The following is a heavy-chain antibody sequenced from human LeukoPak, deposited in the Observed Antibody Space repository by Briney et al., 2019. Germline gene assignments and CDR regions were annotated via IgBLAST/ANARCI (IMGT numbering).Heavy chain of an antibody. D-gene: IGHD5-12*01. V-gene: IGHV3-30*18. CDR2: ISYDGSNK. CDR3: AKARGYSGSVLGY. Sequence: GGSLRLSCAASGFTFSSYGMHWVRQAPGKGLEWVAVISYDGSNKYYADSVKGRFTISRDNSKNPLYLQMNSLRAEDTAVYYCAKARGYSGSVLGYWGQGTLVTVSS. J-gene: IGHJ4*02. CDR1: GFTFSSYG.